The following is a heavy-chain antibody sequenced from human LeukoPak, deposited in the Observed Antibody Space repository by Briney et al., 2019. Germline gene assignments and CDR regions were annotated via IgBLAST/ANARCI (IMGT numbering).Heavy chain of an antibody. D-gene: IGHD2/OR15-2a*01. V-gene: IGHV3-66*01. Sequence: GGSLRLSCAASGFTVSSNYMSWVRQAPGKGLEWLSVTYSGGSTYYADSVKGRFTISRDNSKNTLYLQMNSLRAEDTAVYYCARVSWFDPWGQGTLVTVSS. CDR3: ARVSWFDP. CDR2: TYSGGST. J-gene: IGHJ5*02. CDR1: GFTVSSNY.